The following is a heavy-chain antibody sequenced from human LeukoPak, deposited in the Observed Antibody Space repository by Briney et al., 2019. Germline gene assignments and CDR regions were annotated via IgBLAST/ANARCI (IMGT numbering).Heavy chain of an antibody. D-gene: IGHD1-7*01. CDR2: IRYDGSNK. Sequence: GGSLRLSCAASRFTFRTYGMHWVRQAPGKGLEWVAFIRYDGSNKYYADSVKGRFTISRDNSKNTLYLQINSLRAEDTAVYCAKESTGSTSLDYWGQGTLVTVSS. J-gene: IGHJ4*02. V-gene: IGHV3-30*02. CDR1: RFTFRTYG. CDR3: AKESTGSTSLDY.